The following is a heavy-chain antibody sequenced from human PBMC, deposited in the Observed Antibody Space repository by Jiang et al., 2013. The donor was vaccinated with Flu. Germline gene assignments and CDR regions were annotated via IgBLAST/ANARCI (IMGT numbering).Heavy chain of an antibody. J-gene: IGHJ4*02. V-gene: IGHV4-59*08. CDR3: ARHMPRDNSGYTFDY. D-gene: IGHD3-22*01. CDR2: IYYSGST. Sequence: EYGPGLVKPSETLSLTCTVSGGSISNYYCSWIRQPPGKGLEWIGYIYYSGSTNYNPSLQSRVTISVDTSKNQFSLKLSSVTAADTAVYYCARHMPRDNSGYTFDYWGQGTLVTVSS. CDR1: GGSISNYY.